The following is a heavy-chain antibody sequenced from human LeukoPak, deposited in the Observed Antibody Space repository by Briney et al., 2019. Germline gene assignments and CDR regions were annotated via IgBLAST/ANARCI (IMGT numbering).Heavy chain of an antibody. CDR1: GYTFTSYD. Sequence: ASVKVSCKASGYTFTSYDINWVRQATGQGLEWMGWMNPNSGNTGYAQKFQGRVTMTRNTSISTAYMELSSLRSEDTAVYYCARGEAGLLWFGELWYGYWFDPWGQGTLVTVSS. CDR2: MNPNSGNT. V-gene: IGHV1-8*01. J-gene: IGHJ5*02. CDR3: ARGEAGLLWFGELWYGYWFDP. D-gene: IGHD3-10*01.